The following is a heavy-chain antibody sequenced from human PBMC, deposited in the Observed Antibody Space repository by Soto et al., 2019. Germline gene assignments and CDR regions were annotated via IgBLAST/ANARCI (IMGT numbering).Heavy chain of an antibody. Sequence: SVKVSCKAPGGTFSSYAISWVRQAPGQGLEWMGGIIPIFGTANYAQKFQGRVTITADESTSTAYMELSSLRSEDTAVYYCASGWLAPYYYGMDVWGQGTTVTFSS. CDR2: IIPIFGTA. D-gene: IGHD3-22*01. J-gene: IGHJ6*02. CDR3: ASGWLAPYYYGMDV. CDR1: GGTFSSYA. V-gene: IGHV1-69*13.